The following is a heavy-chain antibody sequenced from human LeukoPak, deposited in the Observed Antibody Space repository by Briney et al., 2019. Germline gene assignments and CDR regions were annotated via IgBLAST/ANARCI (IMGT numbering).Heavy chain of an antibody. J-gene: IGHJ5*02. V-gene: IGHV3-21*01. Sequence: GGSLRLSCAASGFTLSNYDMNWVRQAPGKGLEWVSSISTSSRYIYYKDSVRGRFTISRDDAKNSLYPEMNSLRAEDTAVYYCARADCSSSTCYLRRSWFDPWGQGTLVTVSS. CDR1: GFTLSNYD. D-gene: IGHD2-2*01. CDR2: ISTSSRYI. CDR3: ARADCSSSTCYLRRSWFDP.